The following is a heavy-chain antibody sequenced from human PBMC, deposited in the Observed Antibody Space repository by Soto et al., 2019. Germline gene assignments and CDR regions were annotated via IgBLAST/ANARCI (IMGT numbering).Heavy chain of an antibody. D-gene: IGHD6-19*01. V-gene: IGHV3-23*01. CDR2: ISGSGGKT. CDR1: GFTLSSYA. J-gene: IGHJ3*02. CDR3: AKVEVAGLGAFDI. Sequence: GGSLRLSCAASGFTLSSYAMSWVRQAPGKGLEWVSGISGSGGKTYYADVVKGRFTISRDNSKNTLYLQMNSLRAEDTAVYYCAKVEVAGLGAFDIWGQGTMVTVSS.